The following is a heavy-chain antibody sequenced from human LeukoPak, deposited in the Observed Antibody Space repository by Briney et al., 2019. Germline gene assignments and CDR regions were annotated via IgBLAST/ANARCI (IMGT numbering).Heavy chain of an antibody. CDR2: IYPGDSDT. J-gene: IGHJ4*02. Sequence: GESLKISCKGSGYSSTSYWIGWVRQMPGKGLEWMGIIYPGDSDTRYSPSFQGQVTISADKSISTAYLQWSSLKASDTAMYYCARVELSSGWYFLYWGQGTLVTVSS. V-gene: IGHV5-51*01. CDR3: ARVELSSGWYFLY. CDR1: GYSSTSYW. D-gene: IGHD6-19*01.